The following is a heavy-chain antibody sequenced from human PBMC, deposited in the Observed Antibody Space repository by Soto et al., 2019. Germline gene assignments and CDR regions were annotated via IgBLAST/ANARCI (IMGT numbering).Heavy chain of an antibody. V-gene: IGHV3-53*01. CDR1: GFTVSVDS. CDR3: ARHDGLDP. CDR2: FYNTGFI. J-gene: IGHJ5*02. D-gene: IGHD1-1*01. Sequence: EVQLVESGGGLIQPGGSLRLSCAASGFTVSVDSMIWVRQAPGKGLEWVALFYNTGFIHYADSVKDRFTSSTDNSKNTLYLQMTSLRAEDTAVYFCARHDGLDPWGQGTLVTVSS.